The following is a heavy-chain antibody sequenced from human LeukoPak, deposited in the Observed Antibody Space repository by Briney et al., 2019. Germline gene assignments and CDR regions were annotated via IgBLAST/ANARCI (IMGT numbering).Heavy chain of an antibody. CDR2: ISSDSGTI. CDR1: GFTFSSYS. J-gene: IGHJ4*02. D-gene: IGHD3-10*01. V-gene: IGHV3-48*04. CDR3: AMVRGVIFDY. Sequence: GGSLRLCCAGSGFTFSSYSMNWVRQAPGKGLEWVSYISSDSGTIYYADSVKGRFTISRDNAKNSLYLQMNSLRAEDTAVYYCAMVRGVIFDYWGQGALVTVSS.